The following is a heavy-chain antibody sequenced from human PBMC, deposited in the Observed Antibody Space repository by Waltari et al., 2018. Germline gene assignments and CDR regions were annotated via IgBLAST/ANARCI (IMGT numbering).Heavy chain of an antibody. Sequence: QVQLVQSGAEVKKPGASVKVSCKVSGYTLTELSMHWVRQAPGKGLEWMGGFDPEDGETIYAQKFQGRVTMTEETSTDTAYMELSSLRSEDTAVYYCATVGSTVVTFDYWGQGTLVTVSS. D-gene: IGHD4-17*01. V-gene: IGHV1-24*01. CDR2: FDPEDGET. CDR1: GYTLTELS. J-gene: IGHJ4*02. CDR3: ATVGSTVVTFDY.